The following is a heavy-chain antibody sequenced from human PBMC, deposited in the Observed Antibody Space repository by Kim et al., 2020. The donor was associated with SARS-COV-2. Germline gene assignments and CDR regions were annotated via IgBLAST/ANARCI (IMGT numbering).Heavy chain of an antibody. V-gene: IGHV3-30*18. D-gene: IGHD5-18*01. CDR1: GFTFSSYG. CDR2: ISYDGSNK. CDR3: AKEGPGTAIDYGMDV. J-gene: IGHJ6*02. Sequence: GGSLRLSCAASGFTFSSYGMHWVRQAPGKGLEWVAVISYDGSNKYYADSVKGRFTISRDNSKNTLYLQMNSLRAEDTAVYYCAKEGPGTAIDYGMDVWGQGTTVTVSS.